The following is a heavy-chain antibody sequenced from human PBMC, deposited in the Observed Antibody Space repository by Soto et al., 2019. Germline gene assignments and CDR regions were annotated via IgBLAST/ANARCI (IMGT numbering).Heavy chain of an antibody. V-gene: IGHV4-34*01. J-gene: IGHJ4*02. CDR3: ARGPLYY. CDR1: GSSVSRYY. CDR2: INYSEST. Sequence: PSETLSLTCTVSGSSVSRYYWGWIRQPPGKGLEWIGEINYSESTSYNPSLKSRVTISVDTSKNQFSLKLSSVTAADTAVYYCARGPLYYWGQGTLVTVSS.